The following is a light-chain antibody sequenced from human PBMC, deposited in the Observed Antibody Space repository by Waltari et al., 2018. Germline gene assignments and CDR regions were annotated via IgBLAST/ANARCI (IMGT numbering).Light chain of an antibody. Sequence: NFMLTQPHSVSESPGKTVTISCTRSIGSIASNYVQWYQQRPGSSPTPVIFEDDQRPSGVPDRFSGSIDSSSNSASLTISGLKTEDEADYYCQSYDSSDLWVFGGGTRLTVL. CDR1: IGSIASNY. CDR3: QSYDSSDLWV. J-gene: IGLJ3*02. V-gene: IGLV6-57*01. CDR2: EDD.